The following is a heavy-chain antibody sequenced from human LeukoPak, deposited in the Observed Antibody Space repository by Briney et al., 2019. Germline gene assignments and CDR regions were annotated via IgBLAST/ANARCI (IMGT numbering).Heavy chain of an antibody. Sequence: PGGSLRLSCAASGFTFSNYWMSWVRQAPGKGLEWVANIMQDGSEKYYVDSVKGRFTISRDNAKNSLYLQMSSLRAEDTAVYYCARRYCGGDCHSPYFDYWGQGTLVTVSS. CDR2: IMQDGSEK. D-gene: IGHD2-21*02. V-gene: IGHV3-7*01. J-gene: IGHJ4*02. CDR3: ARRYCGGDCHSPYFDY. CDR1: GFTFSNYW.